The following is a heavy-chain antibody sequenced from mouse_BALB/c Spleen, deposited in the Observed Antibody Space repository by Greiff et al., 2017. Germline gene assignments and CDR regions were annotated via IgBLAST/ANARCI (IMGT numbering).Heavy chain of an antibody. CDR2: ISSGGSYT. Sequence: DVKLVESGGGLVKPGGSLKLSCAASGFTFSSYAMSWVRQSPEKRLEWVAEISSGGSYTYYPDTVTGRFTISRDNAKNTLYLEMSSLRSEDTAMYYCAREDGYWYFDVWGAGTTVTVSS. V-gene: IGHV5-9-4*01. D-gene: IGHD2-3*01. J-gene: IGHJ1*01. CDR3: AREDGYWYFDV. CDR1: GFTFSSYA.